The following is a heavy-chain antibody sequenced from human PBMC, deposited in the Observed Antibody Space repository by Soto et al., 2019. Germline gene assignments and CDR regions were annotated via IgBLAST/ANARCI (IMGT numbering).Heavy chain of an antibody. Sequence: QVQLVESGGGVVQPGRSLRLSCAASGFTFSSYGMHWVRQAPGKGLEWVAVVWYDGSNKYYADSVKGRFTISRDNSKNTLYLQMNSLRAEDTAVYYCARESRITIFGVVIITGLDVWGQGTTVTVSS. CDR1: GFTFSSYG. V-gene: IGHV3-33*01. CDR2: VWYDGSNK. D-gene: IGHD3-3*01. CDR3: ARESRITIFGVVIITGLDV. J-gene: IGHJ6*02.